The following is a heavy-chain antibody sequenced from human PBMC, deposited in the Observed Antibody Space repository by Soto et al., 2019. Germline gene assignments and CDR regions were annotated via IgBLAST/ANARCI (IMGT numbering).Heavy chain of an antibody. Sequence: QVQLVQSGAEVKKPGASVKVSCKASGYTFTGYYMHWVRQAPGQGLEWMGWINPNSGGTNYAQKFQGRVTMTRDTSISTAYMELSRLRSDDTAVYYCARVNYDFWSGYPASHWYFDLWGRGTLVTVSS. CDR2: INPNSGGT. J-gene: IGHJ2*01. D-gene: IGHD3-3*01. CDR1: GYTFTGYY. CDR3: ARVNYDFWSGYPASHWYFDL. V-gene: IGHV1-2*02.